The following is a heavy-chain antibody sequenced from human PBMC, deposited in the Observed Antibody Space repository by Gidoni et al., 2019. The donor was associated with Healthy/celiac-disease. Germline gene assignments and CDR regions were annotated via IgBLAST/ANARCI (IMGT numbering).Heavy chain of an antibody. J-gene: IGHJ4*02. CDR1: GFTFSSYA. Sequence: EVQLLEYGGGLVQPGGSLRLSCAASGFTFSSYAMSWVRQAPGKGLEGVSAISGSGGSTYYADSVKGRFTISRDNSKNTLYLQMNSLRAEDTAVYYCAKPGPIVVVTAMNFDYWGQGTLVTVSS. V-gene: IGHV3-23*01. CDR3: AKPGPIVVVTAMNFDY. CDR2: ISGSGGST. D-gene: IGHD2-21*02.